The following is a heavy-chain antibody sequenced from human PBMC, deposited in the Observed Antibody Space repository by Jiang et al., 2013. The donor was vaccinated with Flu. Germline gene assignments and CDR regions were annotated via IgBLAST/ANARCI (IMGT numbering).Heavy chain of an antibody. CDR2: IYPGDSET. D-gene: IGHD6-19*01. V-gene: IGHV5-51*01. CDR1: GYNFATFW. J-gene: IGHJ4*02. Sequence: GAEVKKPGESLKISCKGSGYNFATFWIGWVRQMPGKGLEWVAFIYPGDSETRYGPSFQGQVTISADKSVTSAYLQWNTLKASDTAMYYCARALIAVAGHGPPDYWGQGTLVTVSS. CDR3: ARALIAVAGHGPPDY.